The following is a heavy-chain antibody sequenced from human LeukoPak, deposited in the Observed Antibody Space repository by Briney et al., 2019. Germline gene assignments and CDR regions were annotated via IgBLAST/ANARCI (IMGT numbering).Heavy chain of an antibody. V-gene: IGHV4-30-4*01. Sequence: PSETLSLTCTVSGGSISSGDYYWSWIRQPPGTGLEWIGYIYYSGSTYYNPSLKSRVTISVDTSKNQFSLKLSSVTAADTAVYYCARGSTSGRAFDIWGQGTMVTVSS. CDR2: IYYSGST. J-gene: IGHJ3*02. CDR1: GGSISSGDYY. D-gene: IGHD2-2*01. CDR3: ARGSTSGRAFDI.